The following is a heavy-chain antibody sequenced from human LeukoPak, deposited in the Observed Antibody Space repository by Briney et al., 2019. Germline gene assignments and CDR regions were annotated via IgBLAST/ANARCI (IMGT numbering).Heavy chain of an antibody. CDR3: ARDWEGLGEYWYFDL. V-gene: IGHV1-2*02. J-gene: IGHJ2*01. D-gene: IGHD1-26*01. CDR1: GYSFTDYY. CDR2: INPNSGGT. Sequence: ASVKVSCKASGYSFTDYYIHWVRQAPGQGLEWMGWINPNSGGTNYIQKFQGRVTMTRDTSISTAYMELSRLRSDDTAVYYCARDWEGLGEYWYFDLWGRGTLVTVSS.